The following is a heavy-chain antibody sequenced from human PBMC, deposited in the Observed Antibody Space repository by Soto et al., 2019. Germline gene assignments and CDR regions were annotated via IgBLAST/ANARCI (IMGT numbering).Heavy chain of an antibody. CDR2: VFYSGTT. CDR1: GGSISGYY. D-gene: IGHD2-2*01. V-gene: IGHV4-59*12. Sequence: SETLSLTCTVSGGSISGYYWNWIRQPPGKGVEWIGYVFYSGTTNYNLSLKSRVTISVDTSKNQFSLKLSSVTAADTAVYYCARGSYCSRSSCYQPYTGFDPWGQGTLVTVSS. J-gene: IGHJ5*02. CDR3: ARGSYCSRSSCYQPYTGFDP.